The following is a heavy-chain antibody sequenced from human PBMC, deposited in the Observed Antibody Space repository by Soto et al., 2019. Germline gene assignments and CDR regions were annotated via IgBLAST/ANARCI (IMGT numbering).Heavy chain of an antibody. CDR3: ARGDYDSSGYHYGMDV. CDR2: INHSGGT. D-gene: IGHD3-22*01. Sequence: PSETLSLTCAVSGGSFSGYYWSWIRQSPGKGLEWIGDINHSGGTYYNPSLKSRVTISVDTSKNQFSLKLSSVTAADTAVYYCARGDYDSSGYHYGMDVWGQGTTVTVSS. V-gene: IGHV4-34*01. J-gene: IGHJ6*02. CDR1: GGSFSGYY.